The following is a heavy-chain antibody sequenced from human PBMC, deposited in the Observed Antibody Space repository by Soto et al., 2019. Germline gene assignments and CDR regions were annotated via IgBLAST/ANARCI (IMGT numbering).Heavy chain of an antibody. D-gene: IGHD1-26*01. CDR1: GGSISSYY. CDR2: IYYSGST. Sequence: SETLSLTCTVSGGSISSYYWSWIRQPPGKGLEWIGYIYYSGSTNYNPSLKSRVTISVDTSKNQFSLKLSSVTAADTAIYYCARVYSGSYSDSWGRGTLVTVSS. J-gene: IGHJ4*02. CDR3: ARVYSGSYSDS. V-gene: IGHV4-59*12.